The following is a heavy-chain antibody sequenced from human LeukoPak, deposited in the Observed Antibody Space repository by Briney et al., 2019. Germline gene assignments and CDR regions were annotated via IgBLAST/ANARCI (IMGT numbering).Heavy chain of an antibody. CDR1: GYSISSGYY. CDR3: ATNGYYCMDV. D-gene: IGHD2-8*01. V-gene: IGHV4-38-2*02. J-gene: IGHJ6*03. CDR2: IYHSGGT. Sequence: PSETLSLTCTVSGYSISSGYYWGWIRPPPGKGLEWIGEIYHSGGTNYNPSLKSRITISVDKSQNQFSLKVNSLTAADTAVYYCATNGYYCMDVWGKGTTVTVSS.